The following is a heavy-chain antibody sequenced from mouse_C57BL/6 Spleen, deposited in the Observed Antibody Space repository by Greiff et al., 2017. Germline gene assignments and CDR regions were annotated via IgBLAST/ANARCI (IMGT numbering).Heavy chain of an antibody. CDR3: TSSRYYSNLDY. D-gene: IGHD2-5*01. J-gene: IGHJ2*01. V-gene: IGHV1-52*01. Sequence: QVQLQQPGAELVRPGSSVKLSCKASGYTFTSYWMHWVKQRPIQGLEWIGNIDPSDSETHYNQKFKDKATLTVDKSSSTAYMQLSSLTSEDSAVYYCTSSRYYSNLDYWGPGTTLTVSS. CDR2: IDPSDSET. CDR1: GYTFTSYW.